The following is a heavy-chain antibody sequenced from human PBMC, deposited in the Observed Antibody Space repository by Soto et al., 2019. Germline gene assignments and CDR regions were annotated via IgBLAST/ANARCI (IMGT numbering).Heavy chain of an antibody. CDR3: ITDSFLDCGGGRCVYYYGMDV. CDR1: GLTFRNAW. J-gene: IGHJ6*02. D-gene: IGHD2-15*01. V-gene: IGHV3-15*01. CDR2: IKSKSDGGTT. Sequence: GGSLRLSCAASGLTFRNAWMSWVRQAPGKGLQWVGRIKSKSDGGTTDYAEPVKGRFTISRDDSKNTLYLQMNSLKTEDTAVYYCITDSFLDCGGGRCVYYYGMDVWGQGTTVTVSS.